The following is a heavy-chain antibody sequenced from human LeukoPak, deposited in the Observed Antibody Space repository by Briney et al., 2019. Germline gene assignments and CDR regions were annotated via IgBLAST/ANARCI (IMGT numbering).Heavy chain of an antibody. D-gene: IGHD5-12*01. CDR1: GYTFTGYY. J-gene: IGHJ4*02. CDR2: INPDNGST. CDR3: ARDPSDSGYDYLYYFDY. V-gene: IGHV1-2*02. Sequence: GASGKVSCKASGYTFTGYYMHWGRQAPGQRLELVGWINPDNGSTNYSEKFQGSVTTTRDMSIRTAYMELSRLRSEDTAVYYCARDPSDSGYDYLYYFDYWGQGTLVTVSS.